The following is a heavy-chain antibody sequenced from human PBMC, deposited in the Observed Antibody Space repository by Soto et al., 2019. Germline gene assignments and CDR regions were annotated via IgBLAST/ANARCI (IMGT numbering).Heavy chain of an antibody. J-gene: IGHJ4*02. D-gene: IGHD3-3*01. V-gene: IGHV3-7*04. CDR2: IKQDGSEK. Sequence: PGGSLRLSCAASGFTFSSYWMSWVRQAPGKGLEWVANIKQDGSEKYYVDSVKGRFTISRDNAKNSLYLQMNSLRAEDTAVYYCARAYYDFWSGYKYYFEYWGQGTLVTVSS. CDR1: GFTFSSYW. CDR3: ARAYYDFWSGYKYYFEY.